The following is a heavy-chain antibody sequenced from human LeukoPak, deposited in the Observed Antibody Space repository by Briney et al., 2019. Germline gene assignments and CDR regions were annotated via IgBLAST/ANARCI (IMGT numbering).Heavy chain of an antibody. Sequence: GGSLRLSCAASGFTFSDYYMSWIRQAPGKGLEWVSYISSSGSTIYYADSVRGRFTISRDNAKNSLYLQMNSLRAEDTAVYYCARVVTIFGVVMTYGMDVWGQGTTVTVSS. J-gene: IGHJ6*02. V-gene: IGHV3-11*01. CDR1: GFTFSDYY. D-gene: IGHD3-3*01. CDR3: ARVVTIFGVVMTYGMDV. CDR2: ISSSGSTI.